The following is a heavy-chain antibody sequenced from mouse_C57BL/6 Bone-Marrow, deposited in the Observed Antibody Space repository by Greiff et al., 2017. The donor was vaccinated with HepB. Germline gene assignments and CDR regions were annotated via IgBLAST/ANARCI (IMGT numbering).Heavy chain of an antibody. CDR1: GFTFSDYY. Sequence: EVKVEESGGGLVQPGGSLKLSCAASGFTFSDYYMYWVRQTPEKRLEWVAYISNGGGSTYYPDTVKGRFTISRDNAKNTLYLQMSRLKSEDAAMYNCARQGQATPYYFDDWGQGTTLTVSS. V-gene: IGHV5-12*01. CDR2: ISNGGGST. D-gene: IGHD3-2*02. J-gene: IGHJ2*01. CDR3: ARQGQATPYYFDD.